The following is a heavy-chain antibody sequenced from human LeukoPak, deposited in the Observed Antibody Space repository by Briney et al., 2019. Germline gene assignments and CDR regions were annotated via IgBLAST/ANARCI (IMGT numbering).Heavy chain of an antibody. CDR2: IYPGDSDT. Sequence: HGESLKISCKGSGYSFTSYWIGWVRQMPGKGLEWMGIIYPGDSDTRHSPSFQGQVTISAAKSISTAYLQWSSLKASDTAMYYCARRDSSGWYYFDYWGQGTLGTVSS. CDR3: ARRDSSGWYYFDY. CDR1: GYSFTSYW. V-gene: IGHV5-51*01. J-gene: IGHJ4*02. D-gene: IGHD6-19*01.